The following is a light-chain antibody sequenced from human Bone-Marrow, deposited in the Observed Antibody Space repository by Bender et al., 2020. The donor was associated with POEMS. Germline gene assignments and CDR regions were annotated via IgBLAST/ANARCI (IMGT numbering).Light chain of an antibody. Sequence: QSVLTQPPSVSGAPGQRVTISCTGSSSNTGSGYDINWYQHLPGTAPKLMIYEVDKRPSGVPDRFSGSKSGTSASLAITGLQAEDEGDYYCQSYDNSLGGWVFGGGTKLTVL. CDR1: SSNTGSGYD. CDR3: QSYDNSLGGWV. CDR2: EVD. J-gene: IGLJ3*02. V-gene: IGLV1-40*01.